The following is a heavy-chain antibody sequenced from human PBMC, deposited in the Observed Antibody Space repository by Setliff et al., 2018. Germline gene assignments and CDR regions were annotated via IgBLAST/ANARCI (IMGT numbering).Heavy chain of an antibody. J-gene: IGHJ5*02. Sequence: ASVKVSCKASGYTFTGYFIHWVRQAPGQGLEWMGWINPNSGGTNYAQKFQGRVTMTRDTSISTAYMELSRLRSDDTAVYSCAGSRLYGGWFDPWGQGTLGTVSS. CDR1: GYTFTGYF. V-gene: IGHV1-2*02. CDR3: AGSRLYGGWFDP. D-gene: IGHD4-17*01. CDR2: INPNSGGT.